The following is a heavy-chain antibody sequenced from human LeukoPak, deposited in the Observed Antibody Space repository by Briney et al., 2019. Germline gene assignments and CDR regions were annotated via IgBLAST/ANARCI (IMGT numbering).Heavy chain of an antibody. J-gene: IGHJ6*04. V-gene: IGHV4-4*07. Sequence: SETLSLTCTVSGASINKDYWAWIRQPAGKGLEWIGRIHPSGIAHQNPSLRGRVTMSIDASKNQFSLNLSSVTAADTAVYYCVRDEYRDVWGKGTTVTVSS. CDR2: IHPSGIA. CDR1: GASINKDY. CDR3: VRDEYRDV. D-gene: IGHD2/OR15-2a*01.